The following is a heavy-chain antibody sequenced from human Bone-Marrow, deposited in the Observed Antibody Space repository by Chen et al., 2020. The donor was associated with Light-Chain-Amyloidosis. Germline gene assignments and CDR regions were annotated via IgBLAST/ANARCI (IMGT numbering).Heavy chain of an antibody. J-gene: IGHJ4*02. Sequence: QVQLVQSGAEEKKPGASVKVSCKTSGYTFISHGISWVRQAPGQGLEWIRWINAYKGTTNYAQKFEGRVTMTTDTTTFTAYMELRGLRSDDTAVYYCARRLTVAATGTDYWGQGTLVTVSS. D-gene: IGHD6-19*01. CDR1: GYTFISHG. CDR2: INAYKGTT. CDR3: ARRLTVAATGTDY. V-gene: IGHV1-18*01.